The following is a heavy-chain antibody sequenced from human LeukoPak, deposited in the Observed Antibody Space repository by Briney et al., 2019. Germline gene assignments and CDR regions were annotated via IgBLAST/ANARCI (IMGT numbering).Heavy chain of an antibody. D-gene: IGHD5-18*01. CDR1: GDSISNHY. CDR3: ARSSFDSYGFFMAYAFDI. CDR2: FYSSGNT. V-gene: IGHV4-4*07. Sequence: SETLSPTCSVSGDSISNHYWSWIRQPAGKGLEWIGRFYSSGNTNYNPSLKSRVTLSVDTSKNQFSLKLSSVTAADTAVYYCARSSFDSYGFFMAYAFDIWGQGTMVTVSS. J-gene: IGHJ3*02.